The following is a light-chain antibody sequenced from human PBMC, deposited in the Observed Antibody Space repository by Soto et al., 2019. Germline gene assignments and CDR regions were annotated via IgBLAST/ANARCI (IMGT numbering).Light chain of an antibody. V-gene: IGKV1-5*03. J-gene: IGKJ1*01. CDR3: QHYNSYSEA. CDR2: KAS. Sequence: DIQMTHSPSTLSASVGDRVTITCRASQSISSWLAWYQQKPGKAPKLLIYKASTLKSGVPPRFSGSGSGTEFTLTISSLQPDDFATYYCQHYNSYSEAFGQGTKVDIK. CDR1: QSISSW.